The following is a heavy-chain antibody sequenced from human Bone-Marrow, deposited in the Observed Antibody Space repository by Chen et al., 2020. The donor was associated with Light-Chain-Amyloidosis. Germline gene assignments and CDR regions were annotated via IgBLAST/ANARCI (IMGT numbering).Heavy chain of an antibody. D-gene: IGHD5-12*01. J-gene: IGHJ4*02. Sequence: VQLDQSGPEVKKPGESLKLSCKRSGYTFPNYWIGWVRQMPGKGLEWMGVIYPDDSDARYSPSFEGQVTISADKSITTAYLQWRSLKASDTAMYYCARRRDGYNFDYWGQGTLVTVSS. CDR2: IYPDDSDA. CDR3: ARRRDGYNFDY. V-gene: IGHV5-51*01. CDR1: GYTFPNYW.